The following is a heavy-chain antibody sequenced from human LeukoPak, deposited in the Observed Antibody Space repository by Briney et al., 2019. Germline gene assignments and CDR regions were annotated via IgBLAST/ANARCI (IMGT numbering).Heavy chain of an antibody. CDR2: IYPGDSDT. CDR3: ARRQGCSSTSCPPDS. Sequence: GESLKISLRGSGYRFTTYWIGWVRQMPGKGLEWMGIIYPGDSDTRYSPSFQGQVTMSADKSINTAYLQWSSLKASDTAMYYCARRQGCSSTSCPPDSWGQGTLVTVSS. J-gene: IGHJ4*02. D-gene: IGHD2-2*01. CDR1: GYRFTTYW. V-gene: IGHV5-51*01.